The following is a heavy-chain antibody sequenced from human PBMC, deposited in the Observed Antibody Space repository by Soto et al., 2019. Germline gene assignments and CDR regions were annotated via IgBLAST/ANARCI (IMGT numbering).Heavy chain of an antibody. CDR3: ARERDIVVVVAATLSNWFDP. CDR2: INPSGGST. J-gene: IGHJ5*02. CDR1: GYTFTSYY. Sequence: SVKVSCKASGYTFTSYYMHWVRQAPGQGPEWMGIINPSGGSTSYAQKFQGRVTMTRDTSTSTVYMELSSLRSEDTAVYYCARERDIVVVVAATLSNWFDPWGQGTLVTVSS. V-gene: IGHV1-46*01. D-gene: IGHD2-15*01.